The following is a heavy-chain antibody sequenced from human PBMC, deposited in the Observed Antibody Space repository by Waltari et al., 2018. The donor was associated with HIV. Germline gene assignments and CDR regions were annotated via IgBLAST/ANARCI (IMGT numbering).Heavy chain of an antibody. D-gene: IGHD1-26*01. Sequence: QVQLQESGPGLVKPSETLSLTCTLSSGSVSDHYWTWVRQSPGKGLEWLGYILYDGTTDYNPALQSRVAVSVDTSRNQFSLKLDSVTAADTAVYYCARVRILMIHTAHYYVDRWGQGALVSVSA. CDR1: SGSVSDHY. CDR3: ARVRILMIHTAHYYVDR. J-gene: IGHJ5*02. V-gene: IGHV4-59*02. CDR2: ILYDGTT.